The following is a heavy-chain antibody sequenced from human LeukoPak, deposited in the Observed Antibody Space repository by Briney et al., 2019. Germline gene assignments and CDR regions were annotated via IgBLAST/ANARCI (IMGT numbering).Heavy chain of an antibody. D-gene: IGHD6-13*01. CDR2: MNPNSGNT. Sequence: ASVKVSSKASGYTFTSYDINWVRRATGQGLEWMGWMNPNSGNTGYAQKFQGRVTMTRNTSISTAYMELSSLRSEDTAVYYCARVNPGIAAAGYGYWGQGTLVTVSS. CDR3: ARVNPGIAAAGYGY. J-gene: IGHJ4*02. V-gene: IGHV1-8*01. CDR1: GYTFTSYD.